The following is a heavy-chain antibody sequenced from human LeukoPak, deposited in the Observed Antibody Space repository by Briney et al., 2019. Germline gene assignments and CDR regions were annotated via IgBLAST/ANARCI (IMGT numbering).Heavy chain of an antibody. CDR2: IKQDGSKK. CDR1: GFPFSSYW. D-gene: IGHD5-24*01. J-gene: IGHJ4*02. CDR3: TRVGYIDEGIDY. Sequence: GGSLRLSCVASGFPFSSYWMTWVRQAPGKGLEWVANIKQDGSKKSYVDSVKGRFTISRDNAKNSLYLQMNSLRAEDTAIYYCTRVGYIDEGIDYWGQGSLVTVSS. V-gene: IGHV3-7*04.